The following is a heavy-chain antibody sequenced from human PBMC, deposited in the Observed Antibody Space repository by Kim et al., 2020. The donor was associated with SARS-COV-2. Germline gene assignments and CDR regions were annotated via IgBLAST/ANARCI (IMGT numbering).Heavy chain of an antibody. CDR2: IYPGDSDT. V-gene: IGHV5-51*01. CDR1: GYSFTSYW. Sequence: GESLKISCKGSGYSFTSYWIGWVRQMPGKGLEWMGIIYPGDSDTRYSPSFQGQVTISADKSISTAYLQWSSLKASDTAMYYCARPLFNPPSDRVGGSYSDRKDAFDIWGQGTMVTVSS. D-gene: IGHD1-26*01. CDR3: ARPLFNPPSDRVGGSYSDRKDAFDI. J-gene: IGHJ3*02.